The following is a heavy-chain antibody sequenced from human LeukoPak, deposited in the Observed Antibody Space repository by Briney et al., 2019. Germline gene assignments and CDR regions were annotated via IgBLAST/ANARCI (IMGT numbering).Heavy chain of an antibody. CDR2: INTDGSST. J-gene: IGHJ4*02. CDR1: GFTFSTYW. CDR3: ARDGYCSSTSCYYFDY. V-gene: IGHV3-74*01. D-gene: IGHD2-2*01. Sequence: GGSLRLSCAASGFTFSTYWMHWVRQAPGKGLVWVSRINTDGSSTTYADSVKGRFTISRDNARNTLYLQVGSLRAEDTSVYYCARDGYCSSTSCYYFDYWGQGTLVTVSS.